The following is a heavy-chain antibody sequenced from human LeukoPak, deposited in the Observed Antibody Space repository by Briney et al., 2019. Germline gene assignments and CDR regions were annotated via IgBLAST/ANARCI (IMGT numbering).Heavy chain of an antibody. J-gene: IGHJ6*03. D-gene: IGHD3-10*01. Sequence: PGGSLRLSCAASGFTFSSYSMNWVRQAPGKGLEWVSSISSSSSYIYYADSVKGRFTISRDNSKNTLYLQMNSLRAEDTAVYYCAKTELWFGDLRYYMDVWGKGTTVTISS. CDR3: AKTELWFGDLRYYMDV. CDR1: GFTFSSYS. V-gene: IGHV3-21*04. CDR2: ISSSSSYI.